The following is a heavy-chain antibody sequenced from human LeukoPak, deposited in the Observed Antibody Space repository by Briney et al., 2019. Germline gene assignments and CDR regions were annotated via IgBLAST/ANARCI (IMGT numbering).Heavy chain of an antibody. CDR1: GFTFNTHA. CDR2: ITSSGRTP. CDR3: AKDRPNSYETSGSYYKIKGDF. Sequence: GGSLRLSCEASGFTFNTHAMSWVRQAPGKGLEWVASITSSGRTPYYTDSVKGRFTISRDDSKNTLYLQMNSLRGEDTAVYYCAKDRPNSYETSGSYYKIKGDFWGQGSLVTASS. J-gene: IGHJ4*02. D-gene: IGHD3-10*01. V-gene: IGHV3-23*01.